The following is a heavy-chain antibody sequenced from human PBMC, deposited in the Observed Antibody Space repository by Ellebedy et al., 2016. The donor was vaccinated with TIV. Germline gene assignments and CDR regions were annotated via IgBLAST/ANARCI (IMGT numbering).Heavy chain of an antibody. CDR1: GFIFTSYS. CDR3: AADASLVH. D-gene: IGHD2-8*02. Sequence: PGGSLRLSCATSGFIFTSYSMNWVRQAPGKGLEWVSSISITGYYIYYAASVRGRFTISRDDAKTSLFLQMDSLRAEDTGVYYCAADASLVHWGQGALVTVSS. J-gene: IGHJ4*02. V-gene: IGHV3-21*01. CDR2: ISITGYYI.